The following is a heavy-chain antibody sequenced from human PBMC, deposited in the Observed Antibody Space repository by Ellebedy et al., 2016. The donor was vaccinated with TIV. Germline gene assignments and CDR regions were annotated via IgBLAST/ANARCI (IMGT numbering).Heavy chain of an antibody. Sequence: GESLKISCAASGFTFSSYRMNWARQAPGKGLEWVSCISSGSSYIYHTDSVKGRFTISRDNARNSLFLQMNSLRAEDTAVYFCARGDRGWALDYWGPGTLVTVSS. CDR3: ARGDRGWALDY. CDR1: GFTFSSYR. V-gene: IGHV3-21*01. CDR2: ISSGSSYI. D-gene: IGHD6-19*01. J-gene: IGHJ4*02.